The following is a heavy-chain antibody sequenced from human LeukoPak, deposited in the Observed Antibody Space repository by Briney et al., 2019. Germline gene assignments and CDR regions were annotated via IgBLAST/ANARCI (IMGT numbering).Heavy chain of an antibody. CDR2: IYPGDSDT. Sequence: GESLKISCKGSGYSFTSYWIGWVRQMPGKGLEWMGIIYPGDSDTRYSPSFQGQVTISADKSISTAYLQWSSLKASDTAMYYCARQGEYYYDSSGYPDAFDIWGQGTMVTVSS. D-gene: IGHD3-22*01. CDR3: ARQGEYYYDSSGYPDAFDI. CDR1: GYSFTSYW. V-gene: IGHV5-51*01. J-gene: IGHJ3*02.